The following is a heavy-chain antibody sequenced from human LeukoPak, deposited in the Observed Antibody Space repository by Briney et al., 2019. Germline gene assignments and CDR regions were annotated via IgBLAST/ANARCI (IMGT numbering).Heavy chain of an antibody. CDR2: IILSDSDT. CDR3: ARQGTTVTHEGAFDI. V-gene: IGHV5-51*01. Sequence: GESLKISCQGSGYSFTNYWIGWARQIPGKGLEWMGIIILSDSDTRYSPSSQGHATISADKSTSTAYLQWSSLKASDTAMYYCARQGTTVTHEGAFDIWGQGTMVPVS. J-gene: IGHJ3*02. D-gene: IGHD4-17*01. CDR1: GYSFTNYW.